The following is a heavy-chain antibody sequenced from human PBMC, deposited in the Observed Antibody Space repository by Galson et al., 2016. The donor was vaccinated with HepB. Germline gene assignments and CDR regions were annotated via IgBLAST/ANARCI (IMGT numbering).Heavy chain of an antibody. J-gene: IGHJ4*02. Sequence: SLRLSCAVSGFPFSNYGMSWVRQAPGGGLEWVSSIISDGNSGYYADSLKGRFTISRDNSKNSLYLHMNSLRVEDTAIYYCATEGLRFLGPSNWGQGTLVTVSS. CDR3: ATEGLRFLGPSN. V-gene: IGHV3-21*01. CDR2: IISDGNSG. D-gene: IGHD3-3*01. CDR1: GFPFSNYG.